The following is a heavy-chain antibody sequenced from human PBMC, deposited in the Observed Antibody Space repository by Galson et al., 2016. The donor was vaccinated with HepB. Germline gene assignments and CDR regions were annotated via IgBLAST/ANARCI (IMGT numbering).Heavy chain of an antibody. J-gene: IGHJ4*02. CDR3: ARGDRHSSSWWGFDY. D-gene: IGHD6-13*01. CDR2: IGGNGSPT. V-gene: IGHV3-23*01. CDR1: GFTFYNYA. Sequence: SLRLSCAASGFTFYNYAMDWARKAPGGGLEWVAAIGGNGSPTYYADSVRGRFSISRDNSKNTLYLQMNSLRAEDTALYYCARGDRHSSSWWGFDYWGQGTLVTVSS.